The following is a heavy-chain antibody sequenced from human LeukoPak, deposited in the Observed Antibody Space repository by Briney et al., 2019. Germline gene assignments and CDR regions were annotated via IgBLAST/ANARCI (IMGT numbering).Heavy chain of an antibody. V-gene: IGHV3-30*18. CDR3: AKVHGTPPEYYYYYMDV. J-gene: IGHJ6*03. Sequence: PGGSLRLSCAASGFTFSSYGMHWVRQAPGKGLEWVAVISYDGSNKYYADSVKGRFTISRDNSKNTLYLQMNSLRAEDTAVYYCAKVHGTPPEYYYYYMDVWGKGTTVTVSS. CDR2: ISYDGSNK. CDR1: GFTFSSYG.